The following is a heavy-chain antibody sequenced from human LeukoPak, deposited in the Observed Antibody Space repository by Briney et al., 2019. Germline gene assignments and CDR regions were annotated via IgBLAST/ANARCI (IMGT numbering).Heavy chain of an antibody. J-gene: IGHJ4*02. D-gene: IGHD3-22*01. CDR2: ISSSGGSI. Sequence: GGSLRLSCAASGFTFSNYEVNWVRQAPGKGLEWLSYISSSGGSIYYADSVKGRFTISRDNAKNSLYLQMNSLRAEDTAVYYCARDQYYYDSSAPPLYWGQGTLVTVSS. V-gene: IGHV3-48*03. CDR1: GFTFSNYE. CDR3: ARDQYYYDSSAPPLY.